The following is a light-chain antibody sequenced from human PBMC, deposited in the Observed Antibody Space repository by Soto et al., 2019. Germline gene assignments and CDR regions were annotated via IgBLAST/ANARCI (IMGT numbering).Light chain of an antibody. CDR2: GAS. V-gene: IGKV3-20*01. CDR1: QSVSSSY. Sequence: EIVLTQSPGTLSLSPGERATLSCRASQSVSSSYLAWYQQKPGQAPRLLIYGASSRATGIPDRFSGSGSGTDFTLTISSLQPEDFATYYCQQANSFPRTFGQGTKVDI. J-gene: IGKJ1*01. CDR3: QQANSFPRT.